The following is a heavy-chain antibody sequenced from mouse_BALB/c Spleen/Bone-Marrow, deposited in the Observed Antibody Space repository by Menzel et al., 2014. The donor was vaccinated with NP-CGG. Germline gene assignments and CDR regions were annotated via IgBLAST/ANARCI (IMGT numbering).Heavy chain of an antibody. CDR1: GYSFADYT. V-gene: IGHV1-18*01. D-gene: IGHD1-1*01. CDR2: INPYNGGS. CDR3: AREGYGSSYGFAY. Sequence: VQLQQSGPELVKPGASMKISCKASGYSFADYTMNWVKQSHGKNLEWIGLINPYNGGSSYNQKFKGKATLTVDKSSSTAYMELLSLTSEDSAVYYCAREGYGSSYGFAYWGQGTLVTVSA. J-gene: IGHJ3*01.